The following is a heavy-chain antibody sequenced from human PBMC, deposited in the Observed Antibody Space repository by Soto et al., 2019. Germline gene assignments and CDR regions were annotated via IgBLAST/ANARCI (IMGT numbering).Heavy chain of an antibody. CDR1: GSTYSTYP. V-gene: IGHV1-3*01. CDR2: INAANGDT. J-gene: IGHJ4*02. CDR3: ARNGYYGSGIYHGDY. D-gene: IGHD3-10*01. Sequence: ASVKVSSKASGSTYSTYPTHWLRQTPGQSLEWMGWINAANGDTGYLQKFQGRVTITRDTSASTAYMQLSSLRSEGTAVSYCARNGYYGSGIYHGDYRGKGTRGTFSS.